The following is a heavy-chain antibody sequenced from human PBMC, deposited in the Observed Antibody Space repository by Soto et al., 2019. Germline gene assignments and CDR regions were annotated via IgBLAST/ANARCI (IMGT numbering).Heavy chain of an antibody. Sequence: SETLSLTCSVSGGSITSGGYYWGWIRQLPEKGLEWVAYVYSSGRTYYNPSLESRLSISLDTSKNQFSLILRSVTVAITAIYYCARDHNGCKKAFVIWGQGAMVTAS. D-gene: IGHD5-12*01. CDR1: GGSITSGGYY. J-gene: IGHJ3*02. CDR3: ARDHNGCKKAFVI. CDR2: VYSSGRT. V-gene: IGHV4-31*03.